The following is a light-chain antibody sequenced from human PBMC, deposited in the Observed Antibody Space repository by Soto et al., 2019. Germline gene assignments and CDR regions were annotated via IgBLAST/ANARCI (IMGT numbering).Light chain of an antibody. CDR1: NSNIGKNY. V-gene: IGLV1-47*01. Sequence: QSVLTQPPSASGTPGQRVTISCSGSNSNIGKNYVYWYRQLPGTAPKLLIYRNNQRPSGVPDRFSGSKSGTSASLAISGLRSEDEADYYCAAWDDSLSGYVFGTGTKLTVL. CDR3: AAWDDSLSGYV. J-gene: IGLJ1*01. CDR2: RNN.